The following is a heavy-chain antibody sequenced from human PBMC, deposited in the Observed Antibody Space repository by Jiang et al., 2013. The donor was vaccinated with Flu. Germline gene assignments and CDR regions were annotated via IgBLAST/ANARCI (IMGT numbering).Heavy chain of an antibody. CDR2: ISYDGSNK. D-gene: IGHD1-26*01. Sequence: GFTFSYYGMHWVRQAPGKGLEWVAVISYDGSNKYYADSVKGRFTISRDNSKNTLYLQMNSLRAEDTAVYYCARGQGGSSFQHWGQGTLVTVSS. CDR1: GFTFSYYG. V-gene: IGHV3-30*03. CDR3: ARGQGGSSFQH. J-gene: IGHJ1*01.